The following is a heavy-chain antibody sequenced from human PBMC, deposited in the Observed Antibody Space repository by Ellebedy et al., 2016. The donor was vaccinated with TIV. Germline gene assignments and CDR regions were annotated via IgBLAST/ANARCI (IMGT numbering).Heavy chain of an antibody. V-gene: IGHV1-46*01. D-gene: IGHD1-26*01. CDR2: INPSGGST. CDR3: ARDHIVGATPYYGMDV. CDR1: GYTFTSYY. Sequence: AASVKVSCKASGYTFTSYYMHWVRQAPGQGLEWMGIINPSGGSTSYAQKFQGRVTMTRDTSTSTVYMELSSLRSEDTAVYYCARDHIVGATPYYGMDVWGQGTTVTVSS. J-gene: IGHJ6*02.